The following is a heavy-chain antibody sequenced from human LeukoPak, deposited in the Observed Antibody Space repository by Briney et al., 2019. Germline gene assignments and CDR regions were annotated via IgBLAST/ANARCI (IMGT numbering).Heavy chain of an antibody. CDR2: IIPIFGTA. V-gene: IGHV1-69*13. CDR1: GGTFSSYA. CDR3: ARGLMHYYDCSGYPDAFDI. Sequence: ASVKVSCKASGGTFSSYAISWVRQAPGQGLEWMGGIIPIFGTANYAQKFQGRVTITADESTSTAYMELSSLRSEDTAVYYCARGLMHYYDCSGYPDAFDIWGQGTMVTVSS. D-gene: IGHD3-22*01. J-gene: IGHJ3*02.